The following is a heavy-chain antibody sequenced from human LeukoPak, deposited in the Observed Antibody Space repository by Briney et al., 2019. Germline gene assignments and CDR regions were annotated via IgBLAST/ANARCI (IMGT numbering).Heavy chain of an antibody. J-gene: IGHJ6*03. CDR3: ARAPATLRYAYYYYYMDV. Sequence: GGSLRLSCAASGFSFSTYGMHWVRQAPGKGLEWVAFIRYDGSNKNDADSVKGRFTISRDNSKNTLYLQMNSLRAEDTAVYYCARAPATLRYAYYYYYMDVWGEGTTVTVSS. D-gene: IGHD4-17*01. CDR1: GFSFSTYG. CDR2: IRYDGSNK. V-gene: IGHV3-30*02.